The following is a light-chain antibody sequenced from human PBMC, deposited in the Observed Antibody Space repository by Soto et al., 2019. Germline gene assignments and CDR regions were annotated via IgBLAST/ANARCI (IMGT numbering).Light chain of an antibody. J-gene: IGKJ1*01. CDR2: GAP. CDR1: QSVSSSY. V-gene: IGKV3-20*01. Sequence: EIVLTQSPATLSLSPGERATLFCRASQSVSSSYLTWYQQKPGQAPRLLIYGAPSRATGLPDRCSGSGSGTDFTLTSSRLEPEAFAVYYCQQYGSSLVTFGQGTKVEIK. CDR3: QQYGSSLVT.